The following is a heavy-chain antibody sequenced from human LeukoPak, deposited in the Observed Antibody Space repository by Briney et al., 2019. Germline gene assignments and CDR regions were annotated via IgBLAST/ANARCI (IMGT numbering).Heavy chain of an antibody. J-gene: IGHJ4*02. V-gene: IGHV3-23*01. D-gene: IGHD1/OR15-1a*01. CDR1: GFTFSSYA. CDR2: ISDSGGST. CDR3: AKRTNFWPFDY. Sequence: PGGSLGLSCAASGFTFSSYAMSWVRQAPGKGLEWVSVISDSGGSTYYADSVKGRFTISRDNSKNTLYLQMNSLRAEDTAVYYCAKRTNFWPFDYWGQGTLVTVSS.